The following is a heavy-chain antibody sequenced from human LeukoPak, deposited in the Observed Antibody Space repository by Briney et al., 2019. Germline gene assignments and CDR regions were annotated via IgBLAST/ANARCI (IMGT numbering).Heavy chain of an antibody. Sequence: ASVKVSCKASGYIFSSYGFSWVRQAPGRGLEWMGWISAYTGHTMFAQKYQGRVTMTTDTSTSTAYMELRSLRSDDTAVYYCARGGGSYGDYSLWLGYWGQGTLVTVSS. J-gene: IGHJ4*02. CDR1: GYIFSSYG. D-gene: IGHD4-17*01. CDR2: ISAYTGHT. V-gene: IGHV1-18*01. CDR3: ARGGGSYGDYSLWLGY.